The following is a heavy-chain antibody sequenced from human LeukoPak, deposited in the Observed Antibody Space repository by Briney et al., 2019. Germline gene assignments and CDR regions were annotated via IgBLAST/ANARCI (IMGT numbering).Heavy chain of an antibody. CDR1: GGSINSGGYY. V-gene: IGHV4-61*08. D-gene: IGHD3-22*01. CDR2: IYYSGST. CDR3: ARGPYYYDSSGYYPIDY. J-gene: IGHJ4*02. Sequence: PSETLSLTCTVSGGSINSGGYYWSWIRQHPGKGLEWIGYIYYSGSTNYNPSLKSRVTISVDTSKNQFSLKLSSVTAADTAVYYCARGPYYYDSSGYYPIDYWGQGTLVTVSS.